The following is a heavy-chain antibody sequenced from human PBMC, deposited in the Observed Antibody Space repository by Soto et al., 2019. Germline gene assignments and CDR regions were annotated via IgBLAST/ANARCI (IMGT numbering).Heavy chain of an antibody. CDR1: GFTFSSYA. Sequence: GGSLRLSCAASGFTFSSYAMSWVHQAPGKGLEWVSAISGSGGSTYYADSVKGRFTISRDNSKNTLYLQMNSLRAEDTAVYYCAKGLMITFGGVIATPFDYWGQGTLVTVSS. J-gene: IGHJ4*02. V-gene: IGHV3-23*01. D-gene: IGHD3-16*02. CDR3: AKGLMITFGGVIATPFDY. CDR2: ISGSGGST.